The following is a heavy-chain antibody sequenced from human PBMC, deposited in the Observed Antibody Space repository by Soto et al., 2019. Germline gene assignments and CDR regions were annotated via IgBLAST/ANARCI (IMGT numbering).Heavy chain of an antibody. CDR1: GFTFSSYS. Sequence: GGSLRLSCAASGFTFSSYSMNWVRQAPGKGLEWVSSISSSSSYIYYADSVKGRFTISRDNAKNSLYLQMNSLRAEDTAVYYCARDLAAAGTMGSNYWGQGTLVTVSS. V-gene: IGHV3-21*01. CDR2: ISSSSSYI. D-gene: IGHD6-13*01. CDR3: ARDLAAAGTMGSNY. J-gene: IGHJ4*02.